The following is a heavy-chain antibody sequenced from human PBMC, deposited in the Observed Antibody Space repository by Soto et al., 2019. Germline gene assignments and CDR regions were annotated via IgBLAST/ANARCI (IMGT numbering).Heavy chain of an antibody. D-gene: IGHD6-6*01. V-gene: IGHV4-31*03. CDR1: GGSISSGGYY. Sequence: PSETLSLTCTVSGGSISSGGYYWSWIRQHPGKGLEWIGYIYYSGSTYYNPSLKSRVTISVDTSKNQFSLKLSSVTAADTAVYYCARVAYSSSSVSDYPDRREGPGLEPWGRGTLVTVSS. CDR2: IYYSGST. CDR3: ARVAYSSSSVSDYPDRREGPGLEP. J-gene: IGHJ5*02.